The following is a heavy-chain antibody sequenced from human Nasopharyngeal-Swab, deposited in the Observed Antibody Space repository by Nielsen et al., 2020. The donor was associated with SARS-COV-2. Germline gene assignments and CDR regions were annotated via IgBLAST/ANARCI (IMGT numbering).Heavy chain of an antibody. CDR1: GFTFSSYS. J-gene: IGHJ3*02. CDR3: ARVGKVGVAGAFDI. V-gene: IGHV3-48*02. CDR2: ISSSSSTI. D-gene: IGHD6-19*01. Sequence: GESLKISCAASGFTFSSYSMNWVRQAPGKGLEWVSYISSSSSTIYYADSVKGRFTISRDNAKNSLYLQMNSLRDEDTAVYYCARVGKVGVAGAFDIWGQGTMVTVSS.